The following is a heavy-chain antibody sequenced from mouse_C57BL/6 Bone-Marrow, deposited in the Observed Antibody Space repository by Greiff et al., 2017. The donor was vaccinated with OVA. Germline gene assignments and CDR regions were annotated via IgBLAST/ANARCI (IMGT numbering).Heavy chain of an antibody. CDR2: IYPGSGSP. V-gene: IGHV1-55*01. D-gene: IGHD3-2*02. CDR3: ARGYSSGYYAMDY. CDR1: GYTFTSYW. Sequence: QVQLQQPGAELVKPGASVKMSCKASGYTFTSYWITWVKQRPGQGLEWIGDIYPGSGSPNYNEKFKSKATLTVDTSSSTAYMQLSSLTSEDSAVYYCARGYSSGYYAMDYWGQGTSVTVSS. J-gene: IGHJ4*01.